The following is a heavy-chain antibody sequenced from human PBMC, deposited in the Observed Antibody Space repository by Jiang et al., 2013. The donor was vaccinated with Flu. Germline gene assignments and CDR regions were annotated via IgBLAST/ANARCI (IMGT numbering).Heavy chain of an antibody. V-gene: IGHV3-23*01. CDR2: ISANGNSA. J-gene: IGHJ2*01. D-gene: IGHD4-17*01. CDR1: GFTFTSSA. Sequence: VQLLESGGDLIQPGGSLRLSCAASGFTFTSSAMNWVRQTPEKGLEWVSTISANGNSAYYVASVKGRFTISRDNSKNTLYLQMTSLRAEDTAVYYCARSYGDYSYWYLDLWG. CDR3: ARSYGDYSYWYLDL.